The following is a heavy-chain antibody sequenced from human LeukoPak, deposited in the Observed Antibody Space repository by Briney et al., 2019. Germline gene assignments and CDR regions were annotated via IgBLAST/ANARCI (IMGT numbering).Heavy chain of an antibody. CDR3: TRDVGFYGSGSYYRD. V-gene: IGHV3-74*01. CDR1: GFTFSNYW. Sequence: GGSLRLSCAASGFTFSNYWMHWVRQGSGKGLVWVSRISTDGNTTNYADSVKGRFTISRDDAKNTLYLQMSSLTAEDTAVYYCTRDVGFYGSGSYYRDWGQGSLVTVSS. D-gene: IGHD3-10*01. CDR2: ISTDGNTT. J-gene: IGHJ4*02.